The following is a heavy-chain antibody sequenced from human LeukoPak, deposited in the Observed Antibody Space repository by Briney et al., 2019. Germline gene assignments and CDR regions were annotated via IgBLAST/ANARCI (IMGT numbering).Heavy chain of an antibody. Sequence: TVKVSCKASGFTFTSSAMQWVRQARGQRLEWIGWIVVGSGNTNYAQKFQERVTITRDMSTSTAYMELSSLRSEDTAVYYCAREDDSSGYYYAPLDYWGQGTRVTVSS. CDR1: GFTFTSSA. V-gene: IGHV1-58*02. CDR3: AREDDSSGYYYAPLDY. D-gene: IGHD3-22*01. CDR2: IVVGSGNT. J-gene: IGHJ4*02.